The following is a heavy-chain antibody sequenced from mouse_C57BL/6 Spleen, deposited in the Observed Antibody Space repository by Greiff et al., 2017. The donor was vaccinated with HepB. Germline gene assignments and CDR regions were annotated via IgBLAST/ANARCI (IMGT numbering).Heavy chain of an antibody. CDR3: ARMHYGSSYVYFDV. J-gene: IGHJ1*03. Sequence: QVQLKQPGAELVKPGASVKMSCKASGYTFTSYWITWVKQRPGQGLEWIGDIYPGSGSTNYNEKFKSKATLTVDTSSSTAYMQLSSLTSEDSAVYYCARMHYGSSYVYFDVWGTGTTVTVSS. V-gene: IGHV1-55*01. CDR1: GYTFTSYW. CDR2: IYPGSGST. D-gene: IGHD1-1*01.